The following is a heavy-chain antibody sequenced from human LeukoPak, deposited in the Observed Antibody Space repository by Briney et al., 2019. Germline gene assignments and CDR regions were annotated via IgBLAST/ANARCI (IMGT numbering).Heavy chain of an antibody. Sequence: SETLSLTCAVYGGSFSGYYWSWIRQPPGKGLEWIGEINHSGSTNYNPSLKSRVTISVDTSKNQFSLKLSSVTAADTAVYYCARGGGSGTCNSDLWGRAPWSLSPQ. CDR1: GGSFSGYY. V-gene: IGHV4-34*01. CDR3: ARGGGSGTCNSDL. J-gene: IGHJ2*01. CDR2: INHSGST. D-gene: IGHD1-26*01.